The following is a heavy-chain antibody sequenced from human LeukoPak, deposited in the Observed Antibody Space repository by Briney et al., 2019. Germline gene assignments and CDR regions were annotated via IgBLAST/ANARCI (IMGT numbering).Heavy chain of an antibody. V-gene: IGHV4-4*07. CDR3: ARHGEQLVGFEFDY. Sequence: SETLSLTCTVSGGSITSYYWSWIRQSAGKGLEWIGRIYSRGSTNYNPSLKSRVTMSVDTSKNQFSLKLSSVTAADTAVYYCARHGEQLVGFEFDYWGQGTLVTVSS. CDR1: GGSITSYY. J-gene: IGHJ4*02. D-gene: IGHD6-13*01. CDR2: IYSRGST.